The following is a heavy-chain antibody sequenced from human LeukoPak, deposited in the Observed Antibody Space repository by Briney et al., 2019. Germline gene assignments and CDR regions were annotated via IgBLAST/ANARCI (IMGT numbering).Heavy chain of an antibody. V-gene: IGHV4-34*01. CDR1: GGSFRGYY. D-gene: IGHD3-3*01. Sequence: SETLSLTCAVYGGSFRGYYWSWIRQPPGKGLEWIGEINHSGSTNYNPSLKSRVTISVDTSKNQFSLKLSSVTAADTAVYYCARAAQIFGVVRPRRYNWFDPWGQGTLVTVSS. CDR2: INHSGST. J-gene: IGHJ5*02. CDR3: ARAAQIFGVVRPRRYNWFDP.